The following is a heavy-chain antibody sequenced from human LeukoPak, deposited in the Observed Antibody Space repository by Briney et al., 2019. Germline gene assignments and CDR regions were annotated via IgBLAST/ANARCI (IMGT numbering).Heavy chain of an antibody. CDR1: GSSISNYY. Sequence: SETLSLTCIVSGSSISNYYWSWIRQPPGKGLEWIGYIYHSGSTNYNPSLKSRVTISVDTSKNEFSLKLTSVTAADTAVYYCAREANYYGSGSYFEGTFDYWGQGSLVTVSS. D-gene: IGHD3-10*01. CDR3: AREANYYGSGSYFEGTFDY. V-gene: IGHV4-59*13. CDR2: IYHSGST. J-gene: IGHJ4*02.